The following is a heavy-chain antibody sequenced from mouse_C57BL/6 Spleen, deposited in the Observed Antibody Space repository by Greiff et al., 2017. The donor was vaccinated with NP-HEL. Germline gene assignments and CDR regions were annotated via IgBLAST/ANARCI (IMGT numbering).Heavy chain of an antibody. D-gene: IGHD2-1*01. CDR1: GFTFSSYA. CDR2: ISDGGSYT. J-gene: IGHJ3*01. CDR3: ARSHYGNYGAY. Sequence: EVKLVESGGGLVKPGGSLKLSCAASGFTFSSYAMSWVRQTPEKRLEWVATISDGGSYTYYPDNVKGRFTISRDNAKNNLYLQMSHLKSEDTAMYYCARSHYGNYGAYWGQGTLVTVSA. V-gene: IGHV5-4*03.